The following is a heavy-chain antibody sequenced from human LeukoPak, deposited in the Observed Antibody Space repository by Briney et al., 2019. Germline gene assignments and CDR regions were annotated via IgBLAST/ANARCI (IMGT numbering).Heavy chain of an antibody. CDR3: ARDRYYYDSSGYQPFDY. D-gene: IGHD3-22*01. CDR1: GYTFINYG. V-gene: IGHV1-46*01. J-gene: IGHJ4*02. Sequence: GASVKVSCKASGYTFINYGISWVRQAPGQGLEWMGIINPSGGSTSYAQKFQGRVTMTRDTSTSTVYMELSSLRSEDTAVYYCARDRYYYDSSGYQPFDYWGQGTLVTVSS. CDR2: INPSGGST.